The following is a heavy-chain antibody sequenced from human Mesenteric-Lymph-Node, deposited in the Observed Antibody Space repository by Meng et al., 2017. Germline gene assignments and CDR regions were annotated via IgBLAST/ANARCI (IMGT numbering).Heavy chain of an antibody. Sequence: ASVKVSCKASGGTFSSYAISWVRQAPGQGLEWMGWINPNSGGTNYAQKFQGRVTMTRDTSISTAYMELSRLRSDDTAVYYCARDRRDYYGSGYHDYYYYGMDVWGQGTTVTVSS. CDR3: ARDRRDYYGSGYHDYYYYGMDV. D-gene: IGHD3-10*01. CDR2: INPNSGGT. CDR1: GGTFSSYA. J-gene: IGHJ6*02. V-gene: IGHV1-2*02.